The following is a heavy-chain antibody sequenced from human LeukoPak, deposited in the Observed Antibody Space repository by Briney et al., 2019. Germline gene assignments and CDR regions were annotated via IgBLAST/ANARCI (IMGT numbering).Heavy chain of an antibody. D-gene: IGHD1-20*01. CDR3: ARHSITGAQGYFYYYYMDV. J-gene: IGHJ6*03. Sequence: SETLSLTCTVSGGSISSYYWSWIRQPPGKGLEWIGYIYTSGNTNYNPSLKSRVSISVDTSKNQFSLKLSSVTAADTAVYYCARHSITGAQGYFYYYYMDVWGKGTTVTVS. CDR1: GGSISSYY. CDR2: IYTSGNT. V-gene: IGHV4-4*09.